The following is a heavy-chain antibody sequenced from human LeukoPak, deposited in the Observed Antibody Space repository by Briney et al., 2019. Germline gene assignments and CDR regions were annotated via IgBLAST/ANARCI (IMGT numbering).Heavy chain of an antibody. Sequence: GGSLRLSCAASGFTFSSYAMSWVRQAPGKGLEWVSAISGSGGSTYYADSVKGRFTIFRDNSKNMLYLQMNSLRAEDTAVYYCARDYGDSPFDYWGQGTLVTVSS. CDR3: ARDYGDSPFDY. V-gene: IGHV3-23*01. D-gene: IGHD4-17*01. CDR1: GFTFSSYA. J-gene: IGHJ4*02. CDR2: ISGSGGST.